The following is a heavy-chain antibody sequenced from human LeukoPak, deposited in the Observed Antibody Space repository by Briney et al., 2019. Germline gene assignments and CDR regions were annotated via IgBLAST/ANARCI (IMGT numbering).Heavy chain of an antibody. CDR1: GFTFSSYG. V-gene: IGHV3-30*18. Sequence: GGSLRLSCTASGFTFSSYGMHWVRQAPGKGLEWVAVISYDGSNKYYADSVKGRFTISRDNSKTTLYLQVNSLRGEDTAVCYCAKDRGVTATRGPIDYWGQGTLVTVSS. J-gene: IGHJ4*02. CDR2: ISYDGSNK. CDR3: AKDRGVTATRGPIDY. D-gene: IGHD2-15*01.